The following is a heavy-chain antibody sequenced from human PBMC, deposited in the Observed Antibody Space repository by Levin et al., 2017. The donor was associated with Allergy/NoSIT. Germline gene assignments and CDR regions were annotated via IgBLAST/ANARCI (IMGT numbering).Heavy chain of an antibody. D-gene: IGHD3-10*01. CDR3: ARALTRGGSGSYYFVLLNYYMDG. CDR2: IYYSGST. Sequence: SETLSLTCTVSGGSISSYYWSWIRQPPGKGLEWIGYIYYSGSTNYNPSLKSRVTISVDTSKNQFSLKLSSVTAADTAVYYCARALTRGGSGSYYFVLLNYYMDGWGKGTTVTVSS. V-gene: IGHV4-59*01. CDR1: GGSISSYY. J-gene: IGHJ6*03.